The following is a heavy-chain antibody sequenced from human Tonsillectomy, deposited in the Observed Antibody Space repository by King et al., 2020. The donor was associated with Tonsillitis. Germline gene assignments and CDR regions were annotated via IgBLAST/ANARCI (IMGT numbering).Heavy chain of an antibody. CDR3: CLYGGAPPG. D-gene: IGHD3-16*01. CDR2: ITSDGRTP. CDR1: GFTFSAYP. Sequence: VQLVETGGGLVQPGGSLRLSCAASGFTFSAYPMHWVRQGPGKGLVWVSLITSDGRTPTYADSGKGRFTISRDNAKNTLYLQMNSLGAEDTAVYYCCLYGGAPPGWGQGTLVTVSS. V-gene: IGHV3-74*03. J-gene: IGHJ4*02.